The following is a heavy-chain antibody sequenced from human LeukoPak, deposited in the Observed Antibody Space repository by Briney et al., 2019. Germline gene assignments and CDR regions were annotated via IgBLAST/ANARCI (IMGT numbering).Heavy chain of an antibody. CDR1: GFTFSSYA. CDR3: ARDMTGYSYGQGLDY. D-gene: IGHD5-18*01. CDR2: ISYDGSNK. V-gene: IGHV3-30-3*01. J-gene: IGHJ4*02. Sequence: GGSLRLSCAASGFTFSSYAMHWVRQAPGKGLEWVAIISYDGSNKYYADSVKGRFTIPRDNSKNTLWLQMNSLRAEDTAVYYCARDMTGYSYGQGLDYWGQGTLVTVSS.